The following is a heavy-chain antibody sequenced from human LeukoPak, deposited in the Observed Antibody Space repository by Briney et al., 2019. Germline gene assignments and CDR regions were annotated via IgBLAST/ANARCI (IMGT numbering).Heavy chain of an antibody. V-gene: IGHV1-69*13. CDR3: ARVGGRYDSSGSYFDY. J-gene: IGHJ4*02. CDR2: IIPIFGTA. CDR1: GGTFSGYA. Sequence: ASVKVSCKASGGTFSGYAISWMRQAPGQGLGWTGGIIPIFGTANYAQKFQGRVTITADESTSTAYMELSSLRSEDTAVYYCARVGGRYDSSGSYFDYWGQGTLVTVSS. D-gene: IGHD3-22*01.